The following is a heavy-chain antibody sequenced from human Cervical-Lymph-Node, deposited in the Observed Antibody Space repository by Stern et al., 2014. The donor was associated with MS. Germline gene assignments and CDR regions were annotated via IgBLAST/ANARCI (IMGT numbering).Heavy chain of an antibody. D-gene: IGHD6-13*01. CDR3: ARGFKDKRSSLMYY. CDR1: GYTFTNYD. V-gene: IGHV1-8*01. Sequence: VQLVQSGAGVRKPGASVKVSCKASGYTFTNYDINWVRQAPGQRLEWMGWMNPDSGDTDYAQKFQGRVTLTRHTSISTAYMELSSLRSEDTAVYYCARGFKDKRSSLMYYWGQGTLVTVSS. J-gene: IGHJ4*02. CDR2: MNPDSGDT.